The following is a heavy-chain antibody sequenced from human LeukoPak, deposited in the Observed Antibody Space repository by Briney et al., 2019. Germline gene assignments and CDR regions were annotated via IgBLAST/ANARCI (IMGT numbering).Heavy chain of an antibody. CDR2: TSGSGGRT. V-gene: IGHV3-23*01. CDR3: ANPYSSSDS. D-gene: IGHD6-13*01. Sequence: GGSLRLSCAPSGFSFSSFAMSWVRPAPGEGLEWVSATSGSGGRTYYADSVKGRFTISRDNSKNTLYLQMNSLRAEDTAVYYCANPYSSSDSWGQGTLVTVSS. J-gene: IGHJ4*02. CDR1: GFSFSSFA.